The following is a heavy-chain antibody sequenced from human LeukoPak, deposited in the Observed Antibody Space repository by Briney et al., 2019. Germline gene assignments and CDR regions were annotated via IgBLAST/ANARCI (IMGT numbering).Heavy chain of an antibody. Sequence: ASVKVSCKASGYTFTSYDINWVRQATGQGLEWMGWMNPNSGNTGYAQKFQGRVTMTRNSSISTAYMELSSLRSEDTAVYYCARAPRTGYSSSWYGGGYYYYMDVWGKGTTVTVSS. CDR1: GYTFTSYD. CDR2: MNPNSGNT. J-gene: IGHJ6*03. V-gene: IGHV1-8*01. CDR3: ARAPRTGYSSSWYGGGYYYYMDV. D-gene: IGHD6-13*01.